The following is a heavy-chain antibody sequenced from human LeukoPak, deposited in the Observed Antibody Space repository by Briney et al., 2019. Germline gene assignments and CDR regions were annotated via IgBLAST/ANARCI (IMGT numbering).Heavy chain of an antibody. CDR2: ISGSGGGT. Sequence: PRGCLRLSCAPAGFTFTSYAMSWVRQAPEKGLEWVSTISGSGGGTYYADSVKGRFTISRDDSKNTLYLQMNSLRGDDTAVYYCVKDLGRYRNNCFDYWGQGTLVTVSS. CDR3: VKDLGRYRNNCFDY. D-gene: IGHD1-26*01. CDR1: GFTFTSYA. V-gene: IGHV3-23*01. J-gene: IGHJ4*02.